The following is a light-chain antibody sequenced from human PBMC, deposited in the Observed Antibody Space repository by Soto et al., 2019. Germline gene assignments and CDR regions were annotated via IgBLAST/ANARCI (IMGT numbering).Light chain of an antibody. CDR2: AAS. V-gene: IGKV3-20*01. J-gene: IGKJ2*01. CDR1: QSISSSY. CDR3: QQYGSSSYT. Sequence: EIVLTQSPGPLSLSPGERATLSCRASQSISSSYLAWYQQKPAQAPRLLIYAASSSATGIPDRFSGSGSLTDFTVTISRLEPEDFAVYYCQQYGSSSYTFGQGTQLEIK.